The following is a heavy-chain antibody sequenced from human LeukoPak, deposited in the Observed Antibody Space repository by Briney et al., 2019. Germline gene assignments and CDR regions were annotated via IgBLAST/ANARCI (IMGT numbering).Heavy chain of an antibody. CDR3: ARDSGSYFGFDY. CDR1: GGSISSYY. D-gene: IGHD1-26*01. V-gene: IGHV4-59*01. J-gene: IGHJ4*02. CDR2: IYYSGST. Sequence: PSETLSLTCTVSGGSISSYYCCWIRQPPGKGLEWIGYIYYSGSTNYNPSLKSRVTISVDTSKNQFSLKLSSVTAADTAVYYCARDSGSYFGFDYWGQGTLVTVSS.